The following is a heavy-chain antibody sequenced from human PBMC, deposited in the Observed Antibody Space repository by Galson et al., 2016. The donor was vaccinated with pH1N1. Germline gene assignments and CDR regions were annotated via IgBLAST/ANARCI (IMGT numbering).Heavy chain of an antibody. Sequence: SVKVSCKASGYTFRRYGISWVRQAPGQGLEWMGWISVYNGNTNYAQKLQGRVTMTTDAPTSTAYMELRSLRSDDTAVYYCARDAPGRYQYYGMDVWGQGTTVTVSS. CDR3: ARDAPGRYQYYGMDV. CDR2: ISVYNGNT. CDR1: GYTFRRYG. J-gene: IGHJ6*02. V-gene: IGHV1-18*04. D-gene: IGHD3-16*02.